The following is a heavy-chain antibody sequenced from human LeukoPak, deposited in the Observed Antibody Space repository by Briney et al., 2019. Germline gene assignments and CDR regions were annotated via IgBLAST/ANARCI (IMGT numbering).Heavy chain of an antibody. CDR3: AKDLVHRGPDAFDI. J-gene: IGHJ3*02. D-gene: IGHD3-10*01. Sequence: SETLSLTCTVSGGSISSGSYYWSWIRQPAGKGLEWIGRIYTSGSTNYNPSLKSRVTISVDTSKNQFSLKLSSVTAADTAVYYCAKDLVHRGPDAFDIWGQGTMVTVSS. V-gene: IGHV4-61*02. CDR2: IYTSGST. CDR1: GGSISSGSYY.